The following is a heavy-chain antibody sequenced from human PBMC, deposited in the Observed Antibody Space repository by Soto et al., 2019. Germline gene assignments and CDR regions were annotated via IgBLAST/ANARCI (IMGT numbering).Heavy chain of an antibody. J-gene: IGHJ6*02. CDR2: INAGNGNT. CDR1: GYTFTSYA. CDR3: ARDPGIAAAGTEGYYYYGMDV. V-gene: IGHV1-3*01. D-gene: IGHD6-13*01. Sequence: ASVKVSCKASGYTFTSYAMHWVRQAPGQRLEWMGWINAGNGNTKYSQKFQGRVTITRDTSASTAYMELSSLRSEDTAVYYCARDPGIAAAGTEGYYYYGMDVWGQGTTVTVSS.